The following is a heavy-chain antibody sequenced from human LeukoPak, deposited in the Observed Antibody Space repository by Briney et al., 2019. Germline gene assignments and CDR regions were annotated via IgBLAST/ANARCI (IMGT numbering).Heavy chain of an antibody. CDR1: GDSVYSNSAA. Sequence: PSQTLSLTCAISGDSVYSNSAAWNWIRQSPSRGLEWLGRTYYRSKWYNDYAVSVKSRVTINPDTSKNQFSLQLNSVTPEDTAVYYCARSNLPWLGQYYFDYWGQGTLVTVSS. D-gene: IGHD6-19*01. CDR3: ARSNLPWLGQYYFDY. CDR2: TYYRSKWYN. J-gene: IGHJ4*02. V-gene: IGHV6-1*01.